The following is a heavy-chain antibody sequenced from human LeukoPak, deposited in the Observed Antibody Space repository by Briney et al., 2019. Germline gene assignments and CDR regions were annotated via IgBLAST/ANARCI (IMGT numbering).Heavy chain of an antibody. V-gene: IGHV5-51*01. CDR2: IYPGDSDT. CDR1: GDSISNYY. D-gene: IGHD6-13*01. J-gene: IGHJ3*02. Sequence: ETLSLTCTVSGDSISNYYWSWIRQPPGKGLEWMGIIYPGDSDTRYSPSFQGQVTISADKSISTAYLQWSSLKASDTAMYYCASTSAFAAGYDAFDIWGQGTMVTVSS. CDR3: ASTSAFAAGYDAFDI.